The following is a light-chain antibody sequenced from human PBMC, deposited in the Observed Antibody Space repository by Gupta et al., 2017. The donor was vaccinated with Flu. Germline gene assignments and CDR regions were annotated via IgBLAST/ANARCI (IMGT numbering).Light chain of an antibody. Sequence: SALTQPAFVSGSPVQSIAISCTGSNSDVGGYNVVSWYQQHPGKAPKLLIYEVNKRPSGVSNRFSGSKSGNTASLTIAGLQAEDEADYYCSSYTTSRTLVFGGGTKLTVL. J-gene: IGLJ3*02. CDR2: EVN. CDR1: NSDVGGYNV. V-gene: IGLV2-14*01. CDR3: SSYTTSRTLV.